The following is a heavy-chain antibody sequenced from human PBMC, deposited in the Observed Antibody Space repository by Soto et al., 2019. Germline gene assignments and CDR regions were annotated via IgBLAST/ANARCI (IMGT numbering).Heavy chain of an antibody. D-gene: IGHD3-3*01. Sequence: SVKVSCKASGGTFDNYAVSWVRHAPGQGLEWMGGIIPMFETVNYAQRFQGRLTIAADESTSTAYMELTSLTSADTAIYFCARGFRTSNYEMGIWGQGTTVTVSS. CDR1: GGTFDNYA. CDR2: IIPMFETV. CDR3: ARGFRTSNYEMGI. V-gene: IGHV1-69*13. J-gene: IGHJ6*02.